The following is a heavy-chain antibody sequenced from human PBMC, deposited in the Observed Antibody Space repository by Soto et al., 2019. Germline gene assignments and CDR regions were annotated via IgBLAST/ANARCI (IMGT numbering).Heavy chain of an antibody. CDR2: IIPIFGTA. J-gene: IGHJ4*02. V-gene: IGHV1-69*01. Sequence: QVQLVQSGAEVKKPGSSVKVSCKASRGTFSSYAISWVRQAPGQGLEWMGGIIPIFGTANYAQKFQGRVTITADESTSTAYMELSSLRSEDTAVYYCAREGGSGGGGSSGYFDYWGQGTLVTVSS. CDR1: RGTFSSYA. D-gene: IGHD2-15*01. CDR3: AREGGSGGGGSSGYFDY.